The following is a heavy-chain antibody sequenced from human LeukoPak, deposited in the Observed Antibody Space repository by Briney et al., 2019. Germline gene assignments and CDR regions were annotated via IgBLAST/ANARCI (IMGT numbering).Heavy chain of an antibody. V-gene: IGHV1-8*03. J-gene: IGHJ5*02. CDR2: MNPNSGNT. Sequence: ASVKVSCKASGGTFSSYAINWVRQATGQGLEWMGWMNPNSGNTGYAQKFQGRVTITRNTSISTAYMELSSLRSEDTAVYYCARRTVTAAGWFDPWGQGTLVTVSS. CDR3: ARRTVTAAGWFDP. CDR1: GGTFSSYA. D-gene: IGHD2-21*02.